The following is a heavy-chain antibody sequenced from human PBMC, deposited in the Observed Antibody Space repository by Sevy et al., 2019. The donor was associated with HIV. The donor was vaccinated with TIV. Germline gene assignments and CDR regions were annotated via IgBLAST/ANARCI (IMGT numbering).Heavy chain of an antibody. Sequence: GGSLRLSCAASGFTFSSYGMHWVRQAPGKGLEWVAVISYDGSNKYYAESVKGRFTISRDNSKNTLYLQMNSLRAEDTAVYYCAKDLSVTSVFDYWGQGTLVTVSS. J-gene: IGHJ4*02. D-gene: IGHD5-18*01. V-gene: IGHV3-30*18. CDR1: GFTFSSYG. CDR2: ISYDGSNK. CDR3: AKDLSVTSVFDY.